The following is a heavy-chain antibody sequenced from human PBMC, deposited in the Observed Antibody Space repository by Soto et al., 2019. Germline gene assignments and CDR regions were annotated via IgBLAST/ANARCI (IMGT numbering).Heavy chain of an antibody. J-gene: IGHJ4*02. D-gene: IGHD1-1*01. CDR3: ARDVKNTRVYRTIDS. CDR1: GGSISSSNW. Sequence: SETLSLTCAVSGGSISSSNWWSWVRQPPGKGLEWIGESYHSGSTNYNPFLKSRVTISVGQSKNQFSLKLSSVTAADTAVYYCARDVKNTRVYRTIDSWGQGTLVTVSS. V-gene: IGHV4-4*02. CDR2: SYHSGST.